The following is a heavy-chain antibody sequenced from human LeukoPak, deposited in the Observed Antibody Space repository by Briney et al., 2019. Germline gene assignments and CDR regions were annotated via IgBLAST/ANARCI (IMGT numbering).Heavy chain of an antibody. CDR1: GFTFSSYA. V-gene: IGHV3-23*01. CDR2: ISGSGGST. Sequence: PGGSLRLSCAASGFTFSSYAMSWVRQAPGKGLEWVSAISGSGGSTYYADSVKGRFTISRDNSKNTLYLQMNSLRAEDTAVYYCAKGVGVVVVVAAHTYYYYGMDVWGQGTTVTVSS. D-gene: IGHD2-15*01. CDR3: AKGVGVVVVVAAHTYYYYGMDV. J-gene: IGHJ6*02.